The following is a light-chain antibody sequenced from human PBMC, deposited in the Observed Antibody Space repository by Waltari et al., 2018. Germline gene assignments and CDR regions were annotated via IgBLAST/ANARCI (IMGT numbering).Light chain of an antibody. CDR3: QQRSNWPLT. CDR1: QSVRNF. V-gene: IGKV3-11*01. J-gene: IGKJ4*01. CDR2: DTS. Sequence: DTVLTQSPATLSLSPGDRATLSCRASQSVRNFLAWYQQKPGQAPRLLIYDTSNRATGIPARFSGSGFGTDFTLTISSLEPEDFAVYYCQQRSNWPLTFGGGTKVEIK.